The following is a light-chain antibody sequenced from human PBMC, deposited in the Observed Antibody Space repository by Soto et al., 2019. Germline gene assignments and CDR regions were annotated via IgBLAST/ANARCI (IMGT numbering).Light chain of an antibody. J-gene: IGKJ3*01. Sequence: DIQMTQSPASLSASVGDRVTITCRASQSISNYLNWYQQKPGKAPNLLIYAASSLRSGVPSRFSGSVSGTDFNLTISSLQPEDCATYSCQQFYTTLFTFGPGTNVEIK. CDR1: QSISNY. V-gene: IGKV1-39*01. CDR3: QQFYTTLFT. CDR2: AAS.